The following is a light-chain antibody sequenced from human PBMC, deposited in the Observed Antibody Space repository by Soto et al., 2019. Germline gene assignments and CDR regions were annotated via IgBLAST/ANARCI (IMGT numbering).Light chain of an antibody. CDR2: DAS. V-gene: IGKV3-11*01. CDR1: QSVSNY. CDR3: QQRSNWPRT. J-gene: IGKJ1*01. Sequence: EIVLTQSPATLSLSRGVRDTRSSRTSQSVSNYLTWYQQKPGQAPRLLIYDASNRATGIPARFSGSGSGTDFTLTISSLEPEDFALYYCQQRSNWPRTFGQGTKVDIK.